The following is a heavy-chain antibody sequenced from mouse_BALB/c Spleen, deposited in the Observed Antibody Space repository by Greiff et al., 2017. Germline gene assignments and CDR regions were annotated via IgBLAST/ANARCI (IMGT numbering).Heavy chain of an antibody. V-gene: IGHV1-87*01. Sequence: VQLQESGAELARPGASVKLSCKASGYTFTSYWMQWVNQRPGQGLEWIGAIYPGDGDTRYTQKFKGKATLTADKSSSTAYMQLSSLASEDSAVYYCARVDWDRDFFDYWGQGTTLTVSS. CDR3: ARVDWDRDFFDY. CDR1: GYTFTSYW. D-gene: IGHD4-1*01. CDR2: IYPGDGDT. J-gene: IGHJ2*01.